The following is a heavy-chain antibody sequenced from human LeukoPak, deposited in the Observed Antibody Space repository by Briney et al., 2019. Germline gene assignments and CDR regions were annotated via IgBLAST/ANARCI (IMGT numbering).Heavy chain of an antibody. Sequence: GASVKVSCKASGGTFSSYAISWVRQAPGQGLEWMGRIIPIFGTANYAQKFQGRVTITTDKSKSTPYLELRSLRSEDTAVYYCARDWTVARAFDIWGQGTMVTVSS. V-gene: IGHV1-69*05. CDR2: IIPIFGTA. CDR3: ARDWTVARAFDI. CDR1: GGTFSSYA. D-gene: IGHD5-12*01. J-gene: IGHJ3*02.